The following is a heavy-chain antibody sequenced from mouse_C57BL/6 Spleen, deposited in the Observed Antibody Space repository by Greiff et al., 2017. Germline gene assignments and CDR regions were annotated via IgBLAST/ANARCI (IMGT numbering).Heavy chain of an antibody. J-gene: IGHJ4*01. CDR3: TRDLFYAMDY. CDR1: GFTFSDAW. V-gene: IGHV6-6*01. Sequence: DVMLVASGGGLVQPGGSMKLSCAASGFTFSDAWMDWVRQSPEQGLEWVAEIRNKANNHATYYAESVKGRFTISRDDYKSSVYLQMNSSRAEDTGIYYCTRDLFYAMDYWGQGTSVTVSS. D-gene: IGHD2-3*01. CDR2: IRNKANNHAT.